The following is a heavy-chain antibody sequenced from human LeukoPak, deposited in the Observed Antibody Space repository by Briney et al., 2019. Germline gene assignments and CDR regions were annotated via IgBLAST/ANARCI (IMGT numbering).Heavy chain of an antibody. Sequence: GGSLRLSCAASGFTFSSYWMSWARRAPGKGLEWVANIEQDGSEKYYVDSVKGRFTISRDNAKNSLYLQMNSLRAEDTAVYYCARDVLGGYCSGGSCYYYYYGMDVWGQGTTVTVSS. CDR3: ARDVLGGYCSGGSCYYYYYGMDV. J-gene: IGHJ6*02. CDR1: GFTFSSYW. V-gene: IGHV3-7*01. CDR2: IEQDGSEK. D-gene: IGHD2-15*01.